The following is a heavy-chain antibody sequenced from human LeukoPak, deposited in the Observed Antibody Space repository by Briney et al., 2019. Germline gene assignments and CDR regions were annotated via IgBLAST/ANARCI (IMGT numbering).Heavy chain of an antibody. D-gene: IGHD1-1*01. CDR2: TYYRSKWST. V-gene: IGHV6-1*01. CDR3: AREQLTGHSNNGPFGY. CDR1: GDSVSSNSAA. Sequence: SQTLSLTCAISGDSVSSNSAAWNWIRQSPSRGLEWLGRTYYRSKWSTYYAVSVKSRISINRDTSKNQISLQLNSVTPEDTAVYYCAREQLTGHSNNGPFGYWGQGALVTVSS. J-gene: IGHJ4*02.